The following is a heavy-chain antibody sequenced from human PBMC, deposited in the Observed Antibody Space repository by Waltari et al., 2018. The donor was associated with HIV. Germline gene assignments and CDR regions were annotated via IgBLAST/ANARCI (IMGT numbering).Heavy chain of an antibody. J-gene: IGHJ4*02. Sequence: EVQLVESGGGLVKPGGSLRLSCAASGFTFSSYSMNWVRQAPGKGLGWVSCISSSSSHIYYEDSVKGRFTISRDNAKNSLYLQMNSLRAEDTAVYYCARGTTWTPFDYWGQGTLVTVSS. CDR1: GFTFSSYS. CDR3: ARGTTWTPFDY. V-gene: IGHV3-21*01. D-gene: IGHD2-2*01. CDR2: ISSSSSHI.